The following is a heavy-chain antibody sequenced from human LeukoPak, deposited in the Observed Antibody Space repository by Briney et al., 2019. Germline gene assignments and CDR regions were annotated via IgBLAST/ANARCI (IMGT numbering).Heavy chain of an antibody. D-gene: IGHD3-16*01. J-gene: IGHJ6*03. CDR1: GFTFDDYA. V-gene: IGHV3-9*01. Sequence: GGSLRLSCAASGFTFDDYAMHWVRQAPGKGLEWVSGISWNSGSIGYADSVKGRFTISRDNAKNSLYLQMNSLRAEDTALYYCGKFGRKFEGGGGDYYYYMDVWGKGTTVTVSS. CDR3: GKFGRKFEGGGGDYYYYMDV. CDR2: ISWNSGSI.